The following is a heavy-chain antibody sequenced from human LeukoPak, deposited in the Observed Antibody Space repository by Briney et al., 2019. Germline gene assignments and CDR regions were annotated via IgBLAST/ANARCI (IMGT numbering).Heavy chain of an antibody. V-gene: IGHV3-21*01. CDR2: ISSSSTYI. Sequence: PGGSLRLSCAASGFTFSTYTMNWVRQAPGEGLEWVASISSSSTYIYYADSVKRRFTISRDNAKNSLYLHMNSLRAEDTAVYYCASDIAAHGYFDYWGQGPLVPVSS. CDR1: GFTFSTYT. D-gene: IGHD6-13*01. J-gene: IGHJ4*02. CDR3: ASDIAAHGYFDY.